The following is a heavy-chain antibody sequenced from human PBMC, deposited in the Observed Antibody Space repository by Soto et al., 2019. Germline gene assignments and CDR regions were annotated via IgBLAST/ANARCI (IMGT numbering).Heavy chain of an antibody. CDR1: GYTFTSYA. V-gene: IGHV1-3*01. Sequence: ASVKVSCKASGYTFTSYAIHWVRQAPGQRLEWMGWINAGNGNTKYSQKFQDRVTITRDISASTAYMELSSLRSEDTAVYYCARDLGGWPDYWGQGTLVTVSS. CDR3: ARDLGGWPDY. CDR2: INAGNGNT. J-gene: IGHJ4*02. D-gene: IGHD6-19*01.